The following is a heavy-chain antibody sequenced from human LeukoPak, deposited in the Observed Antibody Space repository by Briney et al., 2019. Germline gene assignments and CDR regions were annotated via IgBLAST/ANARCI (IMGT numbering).Heavy chain of an antibody. CDR1: GYTSTIDN. V-gene: IGHV1-8*03. CDR2: MKPKSGNT. D-gene: IGHD2-15*01. CDR3: ARGLGILFDY. Sequence: ASPKVSCKASGYTSTIDNTYSVPHGIQEGHEGMGWMKPKSGNTGYAQKFQGRVTITRNTSISTAYMELSSLRSEDTAVYYCARGLGILFDYWGQGTLVTVSS. J-gene: IGHJ4*02.